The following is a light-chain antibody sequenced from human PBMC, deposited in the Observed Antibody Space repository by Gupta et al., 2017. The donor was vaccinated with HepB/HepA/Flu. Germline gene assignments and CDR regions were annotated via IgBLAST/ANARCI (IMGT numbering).Light chain of an antibody. Sequence: QSVLTQPPSASGTPGQRVIVSCSGSRSNIGSNTVNWYQQFPGTAPKLLIYSNNERPSGVPDRFSGSKSGTSASLAISGLQSEDEADYYCATWDDSLNGGVFGGGTTLTVL. CDR3: ATWDDSLNGGV. CDR1: RSNIGSNT. CDR2: SNN. J-gene: IGLJ2*01. V-gene: IGLV1-44*01.